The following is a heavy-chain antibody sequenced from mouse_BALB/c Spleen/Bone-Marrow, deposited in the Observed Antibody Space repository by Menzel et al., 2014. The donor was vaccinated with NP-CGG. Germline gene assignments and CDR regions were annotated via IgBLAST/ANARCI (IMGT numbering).Heavy chain of an antibody. D-gene: IGHD2-2*01. CDR1: GFTFSSFG. CDR2: ISSGSSTI. CDR3: ARYGYYDAMDY. J-gene: IGHJ4*01. V-gene: IGHV5-17*02. Sequence: EVKVVEFGGGLVQPGGSRKLSCAASGFTFSSFGMHWVRQAPEKGLEWVAYISSGSSTIYYADTVKGRFTISRDNPKNTLFLQMTSLRSEDTAMYYCARYGYYDAMDYWGQGTSVTVSS.